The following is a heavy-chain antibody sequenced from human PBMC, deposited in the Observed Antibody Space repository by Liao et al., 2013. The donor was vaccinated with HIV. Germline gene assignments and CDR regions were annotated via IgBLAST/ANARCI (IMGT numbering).Heavy chain of an antibody. J-gene: IGHJ3*01. CDR1: GGSLSSGSYY. Sequence: QVQLRESGPGLVKPSQTLSLTCTVSGGSLSSGSYYWSWIRQPAGKGLEWIGRFYTGGTTNYNPSLKSRVTMSVDTSKNQFSLNLSSVTPADTAVYYCARALITEDAFDVWGQGTMVTVS. V-gene: IGHV4-61*02. CDR2: FYTGGTT. CDR3: ARALITEDAFDV.